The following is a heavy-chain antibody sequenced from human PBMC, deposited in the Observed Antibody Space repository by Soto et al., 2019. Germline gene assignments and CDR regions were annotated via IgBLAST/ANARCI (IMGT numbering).Heavy chain of an antibody. CDR3: ERQNDSSGYYPLIY. V-gene: IGHV4-59*01. Sequence: SETLSLTCTVSGGSLSSYYWSWIRQPPGKGLEWIGYIYYTGSTNYNPSLKSRVTISVDTSKNQFSLKLSSVTAADTAVYYCERQNDSSGYYPLIYWGQGTPVTVSS. D-gene: IGHD3-22*01. CDR1: GGSLSSYY. CDR2: IYYTGST. J-gene: IGHJ4*02.